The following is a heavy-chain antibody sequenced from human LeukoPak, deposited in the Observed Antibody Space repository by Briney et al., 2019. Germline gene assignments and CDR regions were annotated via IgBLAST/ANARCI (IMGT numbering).Heavy chain of an antibody. J-gene: IGHJ4*02. CDR3: ARERCSGGSCYFDY. CDR2: IIPIFGTA. Sequence: SVKVSCKASGGTFNSYAISWVRQAPGQGVEWMGGIIPIFGTASYAQKFQGRVTITADESTSTAYMELSSLRSEDTAVYYCARERCSGGSCYFDYWGQGTLVTVSS. V-gene: IGHV1-69*01. D-gene: IGHD2-15*01. CDR1: GGTFNSYA.